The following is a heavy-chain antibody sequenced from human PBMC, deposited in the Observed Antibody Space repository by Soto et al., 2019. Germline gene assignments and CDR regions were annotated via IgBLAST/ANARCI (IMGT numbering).Heavy chain of an antibody. CDR1: GFTFSSYA. J-gene: IGHJ5*02. Sequence: GGSLRLSCAASGFTFSSYAMHWVRQAPGKGLEWVAVISYDGSNKYYADSVKGRFTISRDNSKNTLYLQMNSLRAEDTAVYYCASGVGYDSLNWFDPWGQGTLVTVSS. V-gene: IGHV3-30-3*01. CDR2: ISYDGSNK. D-gene: IGHD3-22*01. CDR3: ASGVGYDSLNWFDP.